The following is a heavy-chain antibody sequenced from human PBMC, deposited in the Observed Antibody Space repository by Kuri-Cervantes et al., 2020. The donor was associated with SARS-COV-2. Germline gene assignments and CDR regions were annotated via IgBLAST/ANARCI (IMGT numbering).Heavy chain of an antibody. CDR3: ARDDTFGGVIAHY. V-gene: IGHV4-34*01. CDR1: GGSFSGYY. J-gene: IGHJ4*02. Sequence: GSLRLSCAVYGGSFSGYYWSWIRQPPGKGLEWIGEINHSGSTNYNPSLKSRVTISVDTSKNQFSLKLSSVTAADTAVYYCARDDTFGGVIAHYWGQGTLVTVSS. CDR2: INHSGST. D-gene: IGHD3-16*02.